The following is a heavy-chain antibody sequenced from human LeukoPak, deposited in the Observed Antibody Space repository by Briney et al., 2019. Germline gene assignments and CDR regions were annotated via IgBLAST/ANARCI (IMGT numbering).Heavy chain of an antibody. D-gene: IGHD3-9*01. CDR3: ARGMLYYDILTGYRDYYMDV. V-gene: IGHV4-61*02. Sequence: PSETLSLTCTVSGGSISSGSYYWSWIRQPAGKGLEWIGRIYTSGSTNYNPSLKSRVTISVDTSKNQFSLKLGSVTAADTAVYYCARGMLYYDILTGYRDYYMDVWGKGTTVTISS. CDR2: IYTSGST. J-gene: IGHJ6*03. CDR1: GGSISSGSYY.